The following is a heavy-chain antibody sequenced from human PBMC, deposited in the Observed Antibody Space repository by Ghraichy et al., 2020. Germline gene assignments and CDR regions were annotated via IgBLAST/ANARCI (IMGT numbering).Heavy chain of an antibody. CDR2: IYTSGST. Sequence: SETLSLTCTVSGGSISSYYWSWIRQPAGKGLEWIGRIYTSGSTNYNPSLKSRVTMSVDTSKNQFSLKLSSVTAADTAVYYCARNYYDRWGAGGPPGDGDDAFDIWGQGTMVTVSS. J-gene: IGHJ3*02. CDR3: ARNYYDRWGAGGPPGDGDDAFDI. CDR1: GGSISSYY. D-gene: IGHD3-22*01. V-gene: IGHV4-4*07.